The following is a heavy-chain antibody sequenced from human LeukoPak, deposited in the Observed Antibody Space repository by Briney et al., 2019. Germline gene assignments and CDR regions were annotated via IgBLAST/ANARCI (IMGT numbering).Heavy chain of an antibody. CDR2: ISAYNGNT. J-gene: IGHJ4*02. D-gene: IGHD3-10*01. CDR1: GYTFSSYG. V-gene: IGHV1-18*01. Sequence: ASVTVSCKASGYTFSSYGISWVRQAPGQGLEWMGWISAYNGNTKYAQNFQGRVTMTIDTSTSTVYMELRSLRSDDTAVYYCARDLSVVRGVIWFDYWGQGTLVTVSS. CDR3: ARDLSVVRGVIWFDY.